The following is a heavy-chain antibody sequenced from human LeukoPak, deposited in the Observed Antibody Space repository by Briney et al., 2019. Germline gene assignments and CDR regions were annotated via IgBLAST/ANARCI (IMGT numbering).Heavy chain of an antibody. Sequence: KPSETLSLTCTVSGGSISSSSYYWGWIRQPPGKGLEWIGSIYYSGSTYYNPSLKSRVTISVDTSKNQFSLKLSSVTAADTAVYYCARYHSSGSYLDYWGQGTLVTVSS. CDR1: GGSISSSSYY. V-gene: IGHV4-39*07. J-gene: IGHJ4*02. D-gene: IGHD1-26*01. CDR3: ARYHSSGSYLDY. CDR2: IYYSGST.